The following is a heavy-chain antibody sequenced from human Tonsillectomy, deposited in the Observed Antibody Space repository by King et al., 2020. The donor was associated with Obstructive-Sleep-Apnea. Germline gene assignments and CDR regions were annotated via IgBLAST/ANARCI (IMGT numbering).Heavy chain of an antibody. D-gene: IGHD1-1*01. CDR3: ATGWNPDY. J-gene: IGHJ4*02. Sequence: QGQLVQSGAEVKKPGASVKVSCKASGYSFTHYCLHWVRQAPGQGLEWMGWINPNSGGTNFAQKFQGRVTMTRETSISTAYMELSGLRYDDTAVYYCATGWNPDYWGQGTLVTVSS. V-gene: IGHV1-2*02. CDR2: INPNSGGT. CDR1: GYSFTHYC.